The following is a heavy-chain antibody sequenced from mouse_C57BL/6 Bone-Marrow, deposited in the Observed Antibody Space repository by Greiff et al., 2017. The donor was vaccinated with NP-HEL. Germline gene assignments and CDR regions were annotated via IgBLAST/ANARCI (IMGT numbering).Heavy chain of an antibody. CDR2: IDPSDSYT. D-gene: IGHD2-10*02. J-gene: IGHJ2*01. V-gene: IGHV1-69*01. CDR1: GYTFTSYW. Sequence: QVQLQQPGAELVMPGASVKLSCKASGYTFTSYWMHWVKQRPGQGLEWIGEIDPSDSYTNYNQKFKGKSTLTVDKSSSTAYMRLSSLTSEDSAVYYCAIGGIPRNYWGQGTTLTVSS. CDR3: AIGGIPRNY.